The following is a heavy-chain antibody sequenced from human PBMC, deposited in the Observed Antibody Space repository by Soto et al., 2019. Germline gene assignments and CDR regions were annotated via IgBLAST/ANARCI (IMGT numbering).Heavy chain of an antibody. CDR1: GYTFTSYA. V-gene: IGHV1-18*01. J-gene: IGHJ4*02. D-gene: IGHD3-9*01. CDR2: ISAYNGNT. Sequence: QVQLVQSGAEVKKPGASVKVSCKASGYTFTSYAISWVRQAPGQGLEWMGWISAYNGNTTYVQKREGRTTKTADTPTSNASMELRSVRSYDTDAYYCERDAATVDTWGQGTLVAVSS. CDR3: ERDAATVDT.